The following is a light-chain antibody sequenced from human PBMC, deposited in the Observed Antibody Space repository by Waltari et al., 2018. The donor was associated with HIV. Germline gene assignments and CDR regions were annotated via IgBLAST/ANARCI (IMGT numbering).Light chain of an antibody. J-gene: IGLJ3*02. V-gene: IGLV5-45*01. Sequence: QAVLTQPASLSASPGASASPTCTLRSGLNAGPSRIDWYQQRPGRPPQSLLRYKPDSDKQQGSGVPGRFSGSKDASANAGILLISGLQSEDEADYYCMIWHSSAWVFGGGTKLTVL. CDR1: SGLNAGPSR. CDR3: MIWHSSAWV. CDR2: YKPDSDK.